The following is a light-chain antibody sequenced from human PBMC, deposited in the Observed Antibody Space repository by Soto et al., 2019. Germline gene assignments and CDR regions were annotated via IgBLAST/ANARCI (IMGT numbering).Light chain of an antibody. J-gene: IGKJ4*01. CDR2: AAS. V-gene: IGKV1-9*01. CDR1: QAIAIY. Sequence: DIQLTQSPSSLSASVGDRVTLTCRASQAIAIYLAWYHQKPGEAPKLLIYAASTLDGGVPARFSGSGSGTDFALTITSLEAEDFATYYCQQLSMYPSTFGGGTKVEIK. CDR3: QQLSMYPST.